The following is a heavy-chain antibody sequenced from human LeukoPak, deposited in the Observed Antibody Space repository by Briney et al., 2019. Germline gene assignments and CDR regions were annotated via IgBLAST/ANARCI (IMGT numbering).Heavy chain of an antibody. CDR2: ISGSGGST. CDR3: AKDILLWFGELSPLDY. J-gene: IGHJ4*02. D-gene: IGHD3-10*01. Sequence: GGSLRLSCAASGFTFSSYAMSWVRQAPGKGLEWVSAISGSGGSTYYADSVKGRFTISRDNSKITLYLQMNSLRAEDTAVYYCAKDILLWFGELSPLDYWGQGTVVTVSS. V-gene: IGHV3-23*01. CDR1: GFTFSSYA.